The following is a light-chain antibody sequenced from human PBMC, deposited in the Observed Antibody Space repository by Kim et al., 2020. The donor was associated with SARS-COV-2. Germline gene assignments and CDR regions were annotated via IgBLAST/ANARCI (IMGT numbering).Light chain of an antibody. CDR2: NEP. CDR1: QDIGPY. Sequence: DIQMTQSPSSLSASVGDRVTITCQASQDIGPYLNWYQQKPGKAPKVVINNEPNLQTGVPSRFSGSGSGTDFTFTISSLQPDDIATYYCQQYNNLPITFGQGTRLEIK. CDR3: QQYNNLPIT. J-gene: IGKJ5*01. V-gene: IGKV1-33*01.